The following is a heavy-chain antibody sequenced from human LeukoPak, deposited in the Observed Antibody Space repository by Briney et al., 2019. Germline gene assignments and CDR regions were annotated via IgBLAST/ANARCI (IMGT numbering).Heavy chain of an antibody. V-gene: IGHV4-30-4*08. CDR2: IYYSGST. CDR1: GGSISSGGYY. J-gene: IGHJ4*02. D-gene: IGHD6-19*01. CDR3: ARDSSGWYEFDY. Sequence: PSETLSLTCTVSGGSISSGGYYWSWIRQHPGKGLEWIGYIYYSGSTYYNPSLKSRVTISVDTSKNQFSLKLSSVTAADTAVYYCARDSSGWYEFDYWGQGTLVTVSS.